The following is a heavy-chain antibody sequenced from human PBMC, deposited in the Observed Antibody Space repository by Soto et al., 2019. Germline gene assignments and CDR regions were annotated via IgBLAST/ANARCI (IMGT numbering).Heavy chain of an antibody. J-gene: IGHJ5*02. V-gene: IGHV4-34*01. CDR3: ARERGRYCSGESCYPFGP. CDR1: GGAFRGYY. Sequence: SETLSLTCAVYGGAFRGYYLSWIRQPPGKGLEWLGEINDSGSTNYNPSLKSRITISLDTSKKEISLRLSSVTAADTAVYYCARERGRYCSGESCYPFGPWGQGALVTVSS. CDR2: INDSGST. D-gene: IGHD2-15*01.